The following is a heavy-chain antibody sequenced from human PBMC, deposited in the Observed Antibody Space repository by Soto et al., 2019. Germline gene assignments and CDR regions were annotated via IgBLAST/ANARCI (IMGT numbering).Heavy chain of an antibody. CDR1: GGSFSGYY. J-gene: IGHJ5*02. V-gene: IGHV4-34*01. CDR3: ARSGYYYDAYWFDP. D-gene: IGHD3-22*01. CDR2: INHSGST. Sequence: SETLSLTCAVYGGSFSGYYWSWIRQPPGKGLEWIGEINHSGSTNYNPSLKSRVTISVDTSKNQFSLKLSSVTAADTAVYYCARSGYYYDAYWFDPWGQGTLVTVSS.